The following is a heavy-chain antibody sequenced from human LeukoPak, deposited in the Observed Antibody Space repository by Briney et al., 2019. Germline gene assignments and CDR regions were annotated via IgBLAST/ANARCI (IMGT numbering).Heavy chain of an antibody. J-gene: IGHJ4*02. D-gene: IGHD5-18*01. Sequence: SETLSLTCAVYGGPFNGYYWSWIRQPPGKGLEWIGEINHSGSTNYNPSLKSRVTTSVDTSKNQFSLKLSSVTAADTAVYYCARSGYSYGYAPFDYWGQGTLVTVSS. V-gene: IGHV4-34*01. CDR3: ARSGYSYGYAPFDY. CDR2: INHSGST. CDR1: GGPFNGYY.